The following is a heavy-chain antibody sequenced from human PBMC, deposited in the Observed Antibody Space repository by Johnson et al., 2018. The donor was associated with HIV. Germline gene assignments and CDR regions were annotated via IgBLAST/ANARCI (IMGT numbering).Heavy chain of an antibody. J-gene: IGHJ3*02. Sequence: VQLVESGGGLVQPGWSLRLSCTASGFTVSSNYMSWVRQAPGKGLEWVSAISGSGGSTYYADSVKGRFTISRDNSKNTLYLQMNSLRAEDTAVYYCAKSAKQWQDAFDIWGQGTMVTVSS. V-gene: IGHV3-23*04. D-gene: IGHD6-19*01. CDR2: ISGSGGST. CDR1: GFTVSSNY. CDR3: AKSAKQWQDAFDI.